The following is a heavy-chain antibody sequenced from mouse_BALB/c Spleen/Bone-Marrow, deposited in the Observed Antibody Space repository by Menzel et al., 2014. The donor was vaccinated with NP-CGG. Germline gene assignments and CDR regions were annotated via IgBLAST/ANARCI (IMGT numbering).Heavy chain of an antibody. CDR1: GFTFSSYG. D-gene: IGHD1-1*01. CDR3: ARVYGWFFDV. Sequence: EVQRVESGGGLVQPGGPLKLSCVASGFTFSSYGMSWVRQTPDKRLELVATINNNGGSTYYPDSVKGQFTISRDNAKNTLYLQMGSLKSEDTAMYYCARVYGWFFDVWGAGTTVTVSS. J-gene: IGHJ1*01. V-gene: IGHV5-6-3*01. CDR2: INNNGGST.